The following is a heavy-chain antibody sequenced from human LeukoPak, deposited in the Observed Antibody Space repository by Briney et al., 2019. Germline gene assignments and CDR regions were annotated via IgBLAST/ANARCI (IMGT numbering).Heavy chain of an antibody. CDR1: GFSFSSFA. Sequence: QAGGSLRLSCAASGFSFSSFAMTRVRQAPGKGLEWVSAISGGGVGTYYADSVKGRFTISRDSSKNTLHLQMNSLRADDTAVYYCARIGVAGANSDYWGQGTLVTVSS. D-gene: IGHD6-19*01. J-gene: IGHJ4*02. CDR2: ISGGGVGT. CDR3: ARIGVAGANSDY. V-gene: IGHV3-23*01.